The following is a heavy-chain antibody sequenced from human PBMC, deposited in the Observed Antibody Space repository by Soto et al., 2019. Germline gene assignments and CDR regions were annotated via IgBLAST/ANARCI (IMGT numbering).Heavy chain of an antibody. D-gene: IGHD3-3*01. V-gene: IGHV1-2*04. Sequence: ASMKVSCKASGYTFTGYHMPGVRQAPGQGLEWLGWSNPNSGGTNYAQKFQGWVTMTRDTSISTAYMELSRLRSDDTAVYYCARDSRYYDFWSGYYNRNYYYGMDVWGQGTTVTVSS. CDR2: SNPNSGGT. J-gene: IGHJ6*02. CDR1: GYTFTGYH. CDR3: ARDSRYYDFWSGYYNRNYYYGMDV.